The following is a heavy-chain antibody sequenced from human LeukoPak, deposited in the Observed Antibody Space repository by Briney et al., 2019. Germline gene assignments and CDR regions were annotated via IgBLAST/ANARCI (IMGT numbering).Heavy chain of an antibody. D-gene: IGHD3-3*01. Sequence: SETLSLTCTVSGGSISSGDYYWSWIRQPSGKGLEWIGYIYYSGSTYYNPSLKSRVTISVDTSKNQFSLKLSSVTAADTAVYYCARAVYYDFWSGYYAYFDYWGQGTLVTVSS. CDR2: IYYSGST. CDR3: ARAVYYDFWSGYYAYFDY. CDR1: GGSISSGDYY. J-gene: IGHJ4*02. V-gene: IGHV4-30-4*08.